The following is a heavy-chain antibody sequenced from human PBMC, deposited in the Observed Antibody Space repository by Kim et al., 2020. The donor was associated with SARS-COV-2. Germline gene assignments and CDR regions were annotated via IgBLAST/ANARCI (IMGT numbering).Heavy chain of an antibody. CDR2: ISASGANT. CDR1: GFTFSSYA. CDR3: AKDSPSGSRDGYND. J-gene: IGHJ4*02. V-gene: IGHV3-23*01. Sequence: GGSLRLSCAASGFTFSSYAMSWVRQAPGKGLECVSTISASGANTYYADSVKGRFTISRDNSKNTLYLQMNSLRDEDTAEYYCAKDSPSGSRDGYNDWGQGTLVTVSS. D-gene: IGHD5-12*01.